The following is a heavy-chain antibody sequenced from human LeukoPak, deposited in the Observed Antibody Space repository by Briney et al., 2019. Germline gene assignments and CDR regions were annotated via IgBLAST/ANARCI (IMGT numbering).Heavy chain of an antibody. CDR3: ARDLGDCSGGSCYLPDAFDI. CDR2: ISSSGSTI. Sequence: GGSLRLSCAASGFTFSNYAMNWVRQAPGKGLEWVSYISSSGSTIYHADSVKGRFTISRDNAKNSLYLQMNSLRAEDTAVYYCARDLGDCSGGSCYLPDAFDIWGQGTMVTVSS. CDR1: GFTFSNYA. D-gene: IGHD2-15*01. V-gene: IGHV3-48*03. J-gene: IGHJ3*02.